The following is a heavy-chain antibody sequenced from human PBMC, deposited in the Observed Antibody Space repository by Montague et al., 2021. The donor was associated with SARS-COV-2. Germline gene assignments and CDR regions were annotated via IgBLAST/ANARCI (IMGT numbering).Heavy chain of an antibody. Sequence: SDTRSLTCTVSGGAISSSSYYWGWIRQPPGKGLEWIGSIYYSGSTYYNPSLKSRVTISVDTSKNQFSLKLSSVTAADTAVYYCARDTRITMLVVVNRYGMDVWGQGTTVTVSS. V-gene: IGHV4-39*07. CDR1: GGAISSSSYY. CDR2: IYYSGST. CDR3: ARDTRITMLVVVNRYGMDV. J-gene: IGHJ6*02. D-gene: IGHD3-22*01.